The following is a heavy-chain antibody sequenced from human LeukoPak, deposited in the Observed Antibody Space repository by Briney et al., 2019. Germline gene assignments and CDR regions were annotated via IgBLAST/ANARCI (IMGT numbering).Heavy chain of an antibody. CDR1: GGSISSSSYY. J-gene: IGHJ2*01. CDR3: ARTYYYDSSGYRFWYFDL. CDR2: IYYSGST. D-gene: IGHD3-22*01. V-gene: IGHV4-39*01. Sequence: SETLSLTCTVSGGSISSSSYYWGWIRQPPGRGLEWVGSIYYSGSTYYNPSLKSRVTISVDTSMNQFSLKLSSVTAAATAVYYCARTYYYDSSGYRFWYFDLWGRGTLVTVSS.